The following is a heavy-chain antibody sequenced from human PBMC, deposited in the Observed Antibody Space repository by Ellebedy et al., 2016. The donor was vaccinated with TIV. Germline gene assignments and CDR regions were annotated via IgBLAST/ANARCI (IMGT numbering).Heavy chain of an antibody. J-gene: IGHJ2*01. CDR2: IFYSGGT. CDR3: ARLRQSRDRSHWYFDL. V-gene: IGHV4-31*03. CDR1: GGSISSGAYY. D-gene: IGHD1-14*01. Sequence: SETLSLXCTVSGGSISSGAYYWSWIRQHPGKGLEWIGYIFYSGGTYYNPSLKSRVTLSADTSKSQFYLKLSSVTAADTAVYFCARLRQSRDRSHWYFDLWGRGTLVTVSS.